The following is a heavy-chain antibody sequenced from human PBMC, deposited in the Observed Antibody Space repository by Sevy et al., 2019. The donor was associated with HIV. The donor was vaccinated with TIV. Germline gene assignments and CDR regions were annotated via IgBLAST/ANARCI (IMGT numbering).Heavy chain of an antibody. J-gene: IGHJ6*02. V-gene: IGHV3-9*01. CDR2: VSWNSRNI. Sequence: GGSLRLSCAASGFSFNDHAMHWVRLVPGKGLEWVSGVSWNSRNIGYADSVKGRFTISRNNANHFLVLDMNSLRHEETAFYYCAKDINRGCDGINCYPYYYYFYGLDVWGQGTTVTVSS. CDR1: GFSFNDHA. D-gene: IGHD2-21*01. CDR3: AKDINRGCDGINCYPYYYYFYGLDV.